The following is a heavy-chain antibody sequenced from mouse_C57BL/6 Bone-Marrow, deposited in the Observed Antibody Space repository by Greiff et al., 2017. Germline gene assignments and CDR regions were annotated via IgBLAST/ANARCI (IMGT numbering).Heavy chain of an antibody. D-gene: IGHD1-1*01. CDR2: MDPYDSYT. CDR1: GYTFTSYW. J-gene: IGHJ1*03. V-gene: IGHV1-50*01. CDR3: AREKDYYGSSYWYFDV. Sequence: VQLQQPGAELVKPGASVKLSCKASGYTFTSYWMQWVKQRPGQGLEWIGEMDPYDSYTNYNQKFKGKATLTVDTSSSTAYMQLSSLTSEDSAVYYCAREKDYYGSSYWYFDVWGTGTTVTVSS.